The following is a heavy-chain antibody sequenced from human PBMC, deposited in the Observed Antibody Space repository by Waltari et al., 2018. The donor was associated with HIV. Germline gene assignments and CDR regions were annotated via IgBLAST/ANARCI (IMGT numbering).Heavy chain of an antibody. D-gene: IGHD4-17*01. CDR3: AKVAMTAVTSYAIDI. V-gene: IGHV3-9*01. CDR2: VSWNSETI. Sequence: EVHLVESGGGLVHPGGSLRTSCAASGFQFGDYAMPLVRQAPGKGLEWVSGVSWNSETIGYADSVKGRFTISRDNAKNSLSLQMNSLRAEDTALYYCAKVAMTAVTSYAIDIWGQGTMVTVSS. J-gene: IGHJ3*02. CDR1: GFQFGDYA.